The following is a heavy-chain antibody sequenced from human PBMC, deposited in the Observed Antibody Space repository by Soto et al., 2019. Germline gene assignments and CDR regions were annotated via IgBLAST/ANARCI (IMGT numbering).Heavy chain of an antibody. D-gene: IGHD2-2*01. J-gene: IGHJ6*02. CDR2: ISAYNGNT. CDR3: ARVGGCSSSSCYPFHDCAMDV. CDR1: GYTFTSYG. V-gene: IGHV1-18*01. Sequence: ASVKVSCKASGYTFTSYGISWVRQAPGQGLEWMGWISAYNGNTNYAQKLQGRVTMTTDTSTSTAYMELRSLRSDDTAVYYCARVGGCSSSSCYPFHDCAMDVWGQGTTVAVSS.